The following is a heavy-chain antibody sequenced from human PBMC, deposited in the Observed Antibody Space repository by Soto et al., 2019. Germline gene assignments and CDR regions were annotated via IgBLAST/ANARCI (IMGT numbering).Heavy chain of an antibody. V-gene: IGHV3-53*01. CDR3: ASRPLLPGAP. Sequence: EVQLVESGGGLIQPGGSLRLSCAASGFTFSSNDMNWVRQAPGKGLEWVSLIYSGGSTYYHASVKGRFTISRDNPKNTLYIQMSSMSAEVTAVYYCASRPLLPGAPWGQGTMVTVSS. D-gene: IGHD3-22*01. J-gene: IGHJ3*01. CDR2: IYSGGST. CDR1: GFTFSSND.